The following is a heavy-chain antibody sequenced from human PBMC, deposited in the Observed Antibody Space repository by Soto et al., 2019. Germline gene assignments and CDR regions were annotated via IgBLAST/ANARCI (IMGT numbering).Heavy chain of an antibody. CDR2: INPNSGGT. CDR3: ARRTQIFDFWSGYYSVPYYGMDV. V-gene: IGHV1-2*02. CDR1: GYTFTGYY. D-gene: IGHD3-3*01. Sequence: ASVKVSCKASGYTFTGYYMHWVRQAPGQGLEWMGWINPNSGGTNYAQKFQGRVTMTRDTSISTAYMELSRLRSDDTAVYYCARRTQIFDFWSGYYSVPYYGMDVWGQGTTVTVSS. J-gene: IGHJ6*02.